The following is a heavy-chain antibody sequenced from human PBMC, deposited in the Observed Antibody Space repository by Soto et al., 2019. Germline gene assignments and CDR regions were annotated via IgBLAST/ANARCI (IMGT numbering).Heavy chain of an antibody. Sequence: SETLSLTCTVSGGSISSYYWSWIRQPAGKGLEWIGRIYTSGSTNYNPSLKSRVTMSVDTSKNQFSLKLSSVTAADTAVYYCASYGRRDFRIQLWSDDAFDIWGQGTMVTVS. D-gene: IGHD5-18*01. J-gene: IGHJ3*02. CDR1: GGSISSYY. CDR2: IYTSGST. CDR3: ASYGRRDFRIQLWSDDAFDI. V-gene: IGHV4-4*07.